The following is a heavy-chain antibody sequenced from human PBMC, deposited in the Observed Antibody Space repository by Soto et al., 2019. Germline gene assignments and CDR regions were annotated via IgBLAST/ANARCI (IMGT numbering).Heavy chain of an antibody. CDR2: IYYSGST. CDR1: GGSISSSSYY. CDR3: ARPEGGGYDSSGYPVSGDAFDI. V-gene: IGHV4-39*01. J-gene: IGHJ3*02. D-gene: IGHD3-22*01. Sequence: PSETLSLTCTVSGGSISSSSYYWGWIRQPPGKGLEWIGCIYYSGSTYYNPSLKSRVTISVDTSKYQFSLKLSSVTAADTAVYYCARPEGGGYDSSGYPVSGDAFDIWGQGTMVTVSS.